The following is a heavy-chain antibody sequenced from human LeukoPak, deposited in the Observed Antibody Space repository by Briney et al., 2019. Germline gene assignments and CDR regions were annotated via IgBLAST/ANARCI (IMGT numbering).Heavy chain of an antibody. CDR3: ARDRGYSYGYGLVWFDP. Sequence: PSETLSLTCTVSGGPISSLYCSWIRQPAGRGLEWIGRIHFSGSTNYNPSLKSRVTMSVDTSRNQFSLKLTSVTAADTAVYYCARDRGYSYGYGLVWFDPWGQGTLVTVSS. J-gene: IGHJ5*02. V-gene: IGHV4-4*07. CDR1: GGPISSLY. D-gene: IGHD5-18*01. CDR2: IHFSGST.